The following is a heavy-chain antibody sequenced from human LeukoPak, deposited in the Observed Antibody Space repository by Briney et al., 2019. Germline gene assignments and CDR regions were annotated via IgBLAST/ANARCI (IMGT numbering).Heavy chain of an antibody. Sequence: GASVKVSCKASGYTFTSYYMHWVRQAPGQAFEGMGLITPIVGSTSYAQKFQGRITMTRDTSTSTVYMELSSLRSEDTAVYYCARDYLKVVLAATAPSAGHMDNWGQGTLVTVSS. J-gene: IGHJ4*02. CDR3: ARDYLKVVLAATAPSAGHMDN. CDR2: ITPIVGST. CDR1: GYTFTSYY. D-gene: IGHD2-15*01. V-gene: IGHV1-46*01.